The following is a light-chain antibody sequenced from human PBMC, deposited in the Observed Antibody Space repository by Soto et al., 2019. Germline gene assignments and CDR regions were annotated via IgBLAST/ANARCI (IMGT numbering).Light chain of an antibody. CDR2: EVS. CDR1: SNDVGAYKY. CDR3: SSYTSTSTL. J-gene: IGLJ3*02. V-gene: IGLV2-14*01. Sequence: QSALTQPASVSGSPGQSITISCTGTSNDVGAYKYVSWYQQLPGKAPKLMIYEVSNRPSGVSNRFSGSKSGNTASLTISGLQAEDEADYYCSSYTSTSTLFGGGTKLTFL.